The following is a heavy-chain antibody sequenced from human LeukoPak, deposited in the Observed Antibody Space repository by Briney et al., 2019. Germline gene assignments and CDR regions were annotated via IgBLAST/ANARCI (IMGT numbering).Heavy chain of an antibody. D-gene: IGHD1-14*01. V-gene: IGHV4-39*01. CDR3: ARRRTALGSFDI. CDR1: GGSISSTSKY. J-gene: IGHJ3*02. Sequence: PSETLSLTCSVSGGSISSTSKYWGWIRQPPGKGLEWIGSIYYSGSTYYNPSLKSRVTISVDTSKNQFSLRLISVTAADTAVYYCARRRTALGSFDIWGQGTMVAVSS. CDR2: IYYSGST.